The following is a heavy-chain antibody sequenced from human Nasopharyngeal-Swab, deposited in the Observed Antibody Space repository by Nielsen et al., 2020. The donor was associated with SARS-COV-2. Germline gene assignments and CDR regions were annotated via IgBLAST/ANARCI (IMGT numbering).Heavy chain of an antibody. CDR2: VSPSGSTT. CDR1: GSRFSESY. D-gene: IGHD4-17*01. V-gene: IGHV3-11*04. CDR3: AREQLHDFGDYAYTWLDP. J-gene: IGHJ5*02. Sequence: GGLLRLSCAGLGSRFSESYMTWTRQAPGKGLEWFSHVSPSGSTTYYADSVKGRFTISRDNVKNELYLQMNSLRAEGTAVYYCAREQLHDFGDYAYTWLDPWGQGTLVTVSS.